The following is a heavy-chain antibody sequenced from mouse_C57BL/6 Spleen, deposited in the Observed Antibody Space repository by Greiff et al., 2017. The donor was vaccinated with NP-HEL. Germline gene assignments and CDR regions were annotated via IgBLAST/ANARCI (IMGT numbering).Heavy chain of an antibody. D-gene: IGHD1-1*01. CDR1: GYAFSSYW. CDR2: IYPGDGDT. V-gene: IGHV1-80*01. Sequence: QVQLQQSGAELVKPGASVKISCKASGYAFSSYWMNWVKQRPGKGLEWIGQIYPGDGDTNYNGKFKGKATLTADKSSSTAYMQLSSRTSEDSAVYFCARGYYGSSGDYFDYWGQGTTLTVSS. CDR3: ARGYYGSSGDYFDY. J-gene: IGHJ2*01.